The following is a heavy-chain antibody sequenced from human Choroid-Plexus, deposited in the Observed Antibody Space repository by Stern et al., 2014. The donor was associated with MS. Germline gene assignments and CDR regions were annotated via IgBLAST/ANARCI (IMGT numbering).Heavy chain of an antibody. D-gene: IGHD2/OR15-2a*01. J-gene: IGHJ5*02. Sequence: VQLVESGGGVVQPGRPLRLSCVASGFTFGSCDMHWVRQAPGKGLEWVAGVSYDGSNKYYAASVMGGFTISRDNSQNTLYMQMSSLRPEDAAVYYCAKDRQYLTYFFDHWGQGSMVTVSS. CDR1: GFTFGSCD. V-gene: IGHV3-30*18. CDR2: VSYDGSNK. CDR3: AKDRQYLTYFFDH.